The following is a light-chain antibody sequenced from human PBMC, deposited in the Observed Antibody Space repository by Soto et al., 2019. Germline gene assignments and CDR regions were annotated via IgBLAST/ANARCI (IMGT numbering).Light chain of an antibody. J-gene: IGLJ1*01. V-gene: IGLV2-14*01. CDR3: NSYRTVITYV. Sequence: QSALTQPASVSGSPGQSITIACTGTSSDIGGYKFVSWYQQHPGKAPKLLIYDVVNRPSGVSNRFSGSKSGNTASLTISGLQAEDEAHYYCNSYRTVITYVFGTGTKVTVL. CDR2: DVV. CDR1: SSDIGGYKF.